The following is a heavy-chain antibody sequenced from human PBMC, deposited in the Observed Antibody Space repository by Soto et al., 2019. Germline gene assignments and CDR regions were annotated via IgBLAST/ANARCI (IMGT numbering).Heavy chain of an antibody. D-gene: IGHD3-9*01. V-gene: IGHV3-30-3*01. CDR2: ISYDGNTQ. CDR3: QKETNAYEINF. CDR1: GFIFSGYA. Sequence: QVQLVESGGGVVQPGGSLRLSCAASGFIFSGYAMHWVRQAPGKGLEWVAVISYDGNTQYYADSVKGRFTVSRDNSNNTLYVEMNNMRDEDTAMYSCQKETNAYEINFWGQVTLVTVSP. J-gene: IGHJ4*02.